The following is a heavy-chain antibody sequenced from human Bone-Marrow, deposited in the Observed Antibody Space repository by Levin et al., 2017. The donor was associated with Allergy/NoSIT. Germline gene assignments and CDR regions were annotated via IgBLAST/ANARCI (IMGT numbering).Heavy chain of an antibody. J-gene: IGHJ5*02. V-gene: IGHV3-48*03. Sequence: PGGSLRLSCAASGFTFSRNEMNWVRQAPGKGLEWVSYISLSGSIIYYADSVKGRFTISRDNAKNSLYLQMNSLRAEDTAVYYCARALYSSGLSWGQGSVVTVSS. CDR1: GFTFSRNE. CDR3: ARALYSSGLS. D-gene: IGHD6-19*01. CDR2: ISLSGSII.